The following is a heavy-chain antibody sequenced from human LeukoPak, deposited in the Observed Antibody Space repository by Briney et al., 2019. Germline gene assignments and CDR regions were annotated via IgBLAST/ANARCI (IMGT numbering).Heavy chain of an antibody. CDR1: GYTFTGYY. D-gene: IGHD3-9*01. V-gene: IGHV1-2*02. CDR2: INPNSGGT. J-gene: IGHJ4*02. Sequence: GASVKVSCKASGYTFTGYYMHWVRQAPGQGLEWMVWINPNSGGTNYAQKFQGRVTMTRDTSISTAYMELSRLRSDDTAVYYCAIGLRYFDWLSPFDYWGQGTLVTVSS. CDR3: AIGLRYFDWLSPFDY.